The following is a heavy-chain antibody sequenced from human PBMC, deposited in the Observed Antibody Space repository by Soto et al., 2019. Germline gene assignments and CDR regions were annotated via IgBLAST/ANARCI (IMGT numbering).Heavy chain of an antibody. Sequence: LRLSCAASGFTFSSYGMHWVRQAPGKGLEWVAVIWYDGSNKYYADSVKGRFTISRDNSKNTLYLQMNSLRAEDTAVYYRARDRGILPRVPNWFDPWGQGTLVTVSS. J-gene: IGHJ5*02. D-gene: IGHD1-26*01. CDR2: IWYDGSNK. CDR3: ARDRGILPRVPNWFDP. CDR1: GFTFSSYG. V-gene: IGHV3-33*01.